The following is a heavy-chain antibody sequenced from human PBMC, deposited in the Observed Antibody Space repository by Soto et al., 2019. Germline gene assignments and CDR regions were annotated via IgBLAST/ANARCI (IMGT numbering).Heavy chain of an antibody. Sequence: QVQLVQSGAEVKKPGSSVKVSCKASGGIFSSYTISWVRQAPGQGLEWMGRIILILGTANYAQKFQGRVPITADKSTSTAYMELSSLRSEDTAVYYCARGACSGGTCYGYYGMDVWGQGTTVTVSS. CDR2: IILILGTA. V-gene: IGHV1-69*08. J-gene: IGHJ6*02. CDR3: ARGACSGGTCYGYYGMDV. CDR1: GGIFSSYT. D-gene: IGHD2-15*01.